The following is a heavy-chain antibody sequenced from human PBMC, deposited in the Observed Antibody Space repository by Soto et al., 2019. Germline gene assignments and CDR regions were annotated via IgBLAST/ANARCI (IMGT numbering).Heavy chain of an antibody. D-gene: IGHD3-10*01. V-gene: IGHV1-69*02. CDR1: GDTFSFYS. Sequence: QVQLVQSGAGMQKPGSSVKVSCKASGDTFSFYSINWVRQAPGLGLEWMGRINPILSVSNYAQKFQGRVTITADKSTSTAYMELSRLRSEDTAMYYCATNYGSGNPAFDYWGPGAPVTVSS. CDR3: ATNYGSGNPAFDY. J-gene: IGHJ4*02. CDR2: INPILSVS.